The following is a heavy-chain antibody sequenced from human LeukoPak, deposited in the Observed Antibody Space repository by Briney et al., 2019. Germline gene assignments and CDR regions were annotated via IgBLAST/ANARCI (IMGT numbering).Heavy chain of an antibody. V-gene: IGHV3-74*01. D-gene: IGHD4/OR15-4a*01. Sequence: GGSLTLSCAAYAFPFSFYWMHWVRQPPGKGLVWVSRIIGDVSSTEYAASVKGRFTISRDIDRNMVYLEMSSLRAEDTAVYYCVRSSRADEINFDYWGQGTLVTVSS. CDR2: IIGDVSST. CDR3: VRSSRADEINFDY. J-gene: IGHJ4*02. CDR1: AFPFSFYW.